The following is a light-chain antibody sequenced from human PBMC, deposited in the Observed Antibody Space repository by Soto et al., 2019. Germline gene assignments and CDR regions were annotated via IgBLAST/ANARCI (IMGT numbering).Light chain of an antibody. Sequence: SVLTQPASVSWSPGQSITISCTGTSSDVGGYNYVSWYQRHPGKAPKLMIYEVSNRPSGVSNRFSGSKSANTASLTISGLQAEDEAEYYCSSYRSSSIPYVFGTGTKVTVL. V-gene: IGLV2-14*01. CDR3: SSYRSSSIPYV. J-gene: IGLJ1*01. CDR1: SSDVGGYNY. CDR2: EVS.